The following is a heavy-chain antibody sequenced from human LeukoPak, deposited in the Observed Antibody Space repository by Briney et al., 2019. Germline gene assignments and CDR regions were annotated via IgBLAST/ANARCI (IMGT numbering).Heavy chain of an antibody. CDR2: ISGSGGST. CDR3: ARAPYYYDSSGYGPAGRYMYMDV. Sequence: GGSLRLSCAASGFTFSSYGMSWVRQAPGKGLEWVSAISGSGGSTYYADSVKGRFTISRDNSKNTLYLQMNSLRAEDTAVYYCARAPYYYDSSGYGPAGRYMYMDVWGKGTTVTISS. J-gene: IGHJ6*03. V-gene: IGHV3-23*01. CDR1: GFTFSSYG. D-gene: IGHD3-22*01.